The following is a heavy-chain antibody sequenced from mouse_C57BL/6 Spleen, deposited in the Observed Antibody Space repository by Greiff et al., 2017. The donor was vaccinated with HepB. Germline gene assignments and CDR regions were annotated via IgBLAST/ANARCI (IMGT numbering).Heavy chain of an antibody. V-gene: IGHV1-52*01. D-gene: IGHD2-4*01. CDR3: ARRYDYEDWFAY. CDR2: IDPSDSET. CDR1: GYTFTSYW. Sequence: QVQLQQPGAELVRPGSSVKLSCKASGYTFTSYWMHWVKQRPIQGLEWIGNIDPSDSETHYNQKFKDKATLTVDKSSSTAYMQLSSLTSEDSAVYYCARRYDYEDWFAYWGQGTLVTVSA. J-gene: IGHJ3*01.